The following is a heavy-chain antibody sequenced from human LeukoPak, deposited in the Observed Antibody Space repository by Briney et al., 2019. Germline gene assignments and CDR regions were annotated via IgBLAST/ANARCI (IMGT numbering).Heavy chain of an antibody. V-gene: IGHV3-23*01. CDR2: IVGDSSSL. Sequence: TGGSLRLSCAASGFSFREYAMNWVRQAPGKRLEWVAGIVGDSSSLFYDDSVRGRFTVYRDNSNNVLYLQMNSLRAEDTGVYYCARVPTTVTYTDFWGQGTLVTVSS. J-gene: IGHJ4*02. CDR1: GFSFREYA. CDR3: ARVPTTVTYTDF. D-gene: IGHD4-17*01.